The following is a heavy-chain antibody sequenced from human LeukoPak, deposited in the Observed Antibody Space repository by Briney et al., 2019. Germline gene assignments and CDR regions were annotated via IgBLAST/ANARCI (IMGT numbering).Heavy chain of an antibody. CDR2: IIPIFDTA. J-gene: IGHJ4*02. Sequence: SVKVSCKASGGTFSSYAISWVRQAPGQGLEWMGGIIPIFDTANYAQKFQGRVTITTDESTSTAYMELSSLRSEDTAVYYCARSYLPSYSGSYYFEGWGQGTLVTVSA. CDR1: GGTFSSYA. D-gene: IGHD1-26*01. V-gene: IGHV1-69*05. CDR3: ARSYLPSYSGSYYFEG.